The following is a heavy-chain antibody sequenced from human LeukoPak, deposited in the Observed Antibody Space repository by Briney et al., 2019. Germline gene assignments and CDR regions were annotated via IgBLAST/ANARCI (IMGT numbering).Heavy chain of an antibody. CDR3: VKDIQLST. D-gene: IGHD5-24*01. CDR2: IGSSGGST. CDR1: GFNFITAA. Sequence: GGSLILSCAASGFNFITAAMTWVRQAPGKGLEWVSLIGSSGGSTYYADSVKGRFTISRDNFNHTLSLQMNSLRVEDTAIYYCVKDIQLSTWGLGTMVTVSS. J-gene: IGHJ3*01. V-gene: IGHV3-23*01.